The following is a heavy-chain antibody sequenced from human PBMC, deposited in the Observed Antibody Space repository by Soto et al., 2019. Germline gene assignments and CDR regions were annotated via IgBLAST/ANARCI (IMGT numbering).Heavy chain of an antibody. CDR2: IYPDDSET. V-gene: IGHV5-51*01. CDR3: AREKDLILGGYAFGY. Sequence: PGESLKISCQASGYTFSSNWIGWVRQMPGKGLEWMGIIYPDDSETRYSPSFQGQVTISADRSFNTAYLQWASLQASDTAIYYCAREKDLILGGYAFGYWGPGTLVTVSS. CDR1: GYTFSSNW. D-gene: IGHD1-26*01. J-gene: IGHJ4*02.